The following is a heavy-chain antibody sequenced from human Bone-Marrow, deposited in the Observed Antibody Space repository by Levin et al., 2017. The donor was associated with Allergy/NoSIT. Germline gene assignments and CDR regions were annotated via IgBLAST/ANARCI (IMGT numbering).Heavy chain of an antibody. V-gene: IGHV3-30*03. CDR1: GFTLSRNG. CDR2: ISSDGNNK. CDR3: VRDVIAAAGPIFDH. J-gene: IGHJ4*02. Sequence: GGSLRLSCAASGFTLSRNGMHWVRQAPGKGLEWLAVISSDGNNKHYTDAVKGRFTIARDISKNTLYLQMSSLRPNDTAVYYCVRDVIAAAGPIFDHWGQGTLVTVSS. D-gene: IGHD6-13*01.